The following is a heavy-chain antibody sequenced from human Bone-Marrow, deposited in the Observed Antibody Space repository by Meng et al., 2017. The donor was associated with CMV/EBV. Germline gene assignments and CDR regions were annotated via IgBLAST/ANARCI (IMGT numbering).Heavy chain of an antibody. CDR2: ISSSSSYI. CDR1: GFTFSSYS. J-gene: IGHJ3*02. Sequence: GESLKISCAASGFTFSSYSMNWVRQAPGKGLEWVSSISSSSSYIYYADSVKGRFTISRDNAKNSLYLQMNSLRAEDTALYHCARDIRAFDIWGQGTMVTVSS. CDR3: ARDIRAFDI. V-gene: IGHV3-21*04.